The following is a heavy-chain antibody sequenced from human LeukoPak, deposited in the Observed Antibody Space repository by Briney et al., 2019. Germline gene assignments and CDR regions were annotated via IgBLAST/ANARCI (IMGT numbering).Heavy chain of an antibody. Sequence: PSETLSLTCTVSGYSIISGYSWEWIRQPPGKGLEWIGSFHYSGSTYYNPSLMSRVTISGDTSKNQFSLRLSSVTAADPAVYYCARAYCSSTSCYTEGWFDPWGQGTLVTVSS. D-gene: IGHD2-2*02. V-gene: IGHV4-38-2*02. CDR3: ARAYCSSTSCYTEGWFDP. CDR1: GYSIISGYS. CDR2: FHYSGST. J-gene: IGHJ5*02.